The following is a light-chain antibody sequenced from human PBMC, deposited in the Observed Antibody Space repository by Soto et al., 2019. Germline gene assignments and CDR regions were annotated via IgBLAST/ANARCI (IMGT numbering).Light chain of an antibody. CDR1: RSVNSY. Sequence: EIVLTQSPATLSLSPGDRATLSCRASRSVNSYLAWYQQKPGQAPRLLIYDASNRATGIPARFSGSGSGTDFTLTISSLEPEDFAVYYCQQRSNWPSTFGGGTKVEIK. V-gene: IGKV3-11*01. J-gene: IGKJ4*01. CDR3: QQRSNWPST. CDR2: DAS.